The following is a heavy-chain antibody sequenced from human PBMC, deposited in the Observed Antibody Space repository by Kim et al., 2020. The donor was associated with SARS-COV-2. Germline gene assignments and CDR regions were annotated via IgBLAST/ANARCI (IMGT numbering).Heavy chain of an antibody. J-gene: IGHJ5*02. Sequence: ETLSLTCVVSGASISSSSCWGWVRQPPGKGLEWIGEVDHSGTTSYNVSLKNRVSILVDKSKNQFSLRLTSVSAADTAVYYCARGVSSAWTLRAWFDPWG. CDR1: GASISSSSC. CDR3: ARGVSSAWTLRAWFDP. V-gene: IGHV4-4*02. D-gene: IGHD3-22*01. CDR2: VDHSGTT.